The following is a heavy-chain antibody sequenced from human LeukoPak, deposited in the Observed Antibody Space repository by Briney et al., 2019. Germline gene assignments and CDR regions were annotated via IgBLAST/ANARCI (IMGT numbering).Heavy chain of an antibody. CDR3: AGRSGSFDC. Sequence: GGSLRLSCAASGFTFSNYGMSWVRQAPGKGLEWVANIKQDGSKKNYVDSVKGRFTISRDNARNSLYLQMNSLRAEDTAVYYCAGRSGSFDCWGQGTLVTVSS. D-gene: IGHD3-10*01. CDR1: GFTFSNYG. J-gene: IGHJ4*02. CDR2: IKQDGSKK. V-gene: IGHV3-7*01.